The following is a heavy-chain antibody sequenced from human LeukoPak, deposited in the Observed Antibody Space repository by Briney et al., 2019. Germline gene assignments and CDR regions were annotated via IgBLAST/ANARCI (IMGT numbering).Heavy chain of an antibody. CDR1: GYTFTSYG. J-gene: IGHJ4*02. V-gene: IGHV1-18*01. D-gene: IGHD3-22*01. CDR3: ARGRSTYYYDSSPPFDY. CDR2: ISAYNGNT. Sequence: ASVKVSCKASGYTFTSYGISWVRQAPGQGLEGMGWISAYNGNTNYAQKLQGRVTMTTDTSTSTAYMELRSLRSDDTAVYYCARGRSTYYYDSSPPFDYWGQGTLVTVSS.